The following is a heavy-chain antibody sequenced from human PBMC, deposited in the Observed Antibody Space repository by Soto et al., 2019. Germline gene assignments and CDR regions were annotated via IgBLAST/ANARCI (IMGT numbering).Heavy chain of an antibody. CDR2: INSDGST. CDR3: ARSGYSFAWGY. Sequence: EVQLVESGGGLIPPGGSLRLSCAASGFLVNSAYMTWVRQAPGKGLEWLSMINSDGSTLYAESVKGRFTISRDNSKNRLERQRSSLRAEDTAMYYCARSGYSFAWGYWGQGSLVIVNS. V-gene: IGHV3-53*01. J-gene: IGHJ4*02. D-gene: IGHD5-18*01. CDR1: GFLVNSAY.